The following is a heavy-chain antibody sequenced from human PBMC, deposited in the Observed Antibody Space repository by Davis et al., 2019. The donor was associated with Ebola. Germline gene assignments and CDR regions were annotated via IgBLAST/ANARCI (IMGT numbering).Heavy chain of an antibody. CDR1: GASITNFY. Sequence: PSETLSLTCTVSGASITNFYWSWYRQTPGRGLEWIGYLFYSGSGNYNPSLRGRATISVDTSKNQIFLQLSSVTAADTAVYYCARQETSSTWAFDYWGQGTLVTVSS. V-gene: IGHV4-59*08. J-gene: IGHJ4*02. CDR2: LFYSGSG. D-gene: IGHD6-13*01. CDR3: ARQETSSTWAFDY.